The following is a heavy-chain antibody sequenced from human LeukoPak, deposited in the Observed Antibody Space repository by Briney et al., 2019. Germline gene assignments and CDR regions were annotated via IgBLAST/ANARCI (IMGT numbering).Heavy chain of an antibody. CDR1: GFSFSTYD. CDR3: AKDLKRNDVAFDV. J-gene: IGHJ3*01. Sequence: GGSLRPSCAASGFSFSTYDMHWVRQAPGKGLEWVAFIQYDGSDTYYADSVKGRFTISRDNSKNTLYLQMNSLRAEDTAVYYCAKDLKRNDVAFDVWGQGTMVTVSS. CDR2: IQYDGSDT. V-gene: IGHV3-30*02. D-gene: IGHD1-1*01.